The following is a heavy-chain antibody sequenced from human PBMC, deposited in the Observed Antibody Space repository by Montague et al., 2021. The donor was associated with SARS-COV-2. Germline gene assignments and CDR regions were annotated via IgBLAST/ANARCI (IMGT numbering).Heavy chain of an antibody. D-gene: IGHD3-10*01. CDR3: ARDAGATGGQYAFDL. Sequence: SLRLSCAGSGFPFSSYELNWIRQAPGKGLEWVSYIGSTGTTIYYADSVKGRFTISRDNAKNSLYLQLNRLRVDDTAVYYCARDAGATGGQYAFDLWGQGTMVTVSS. CDR2: IGSTGTTI. V-gene: IGHV3-48*03. J-gene: IGHJ3*01. CDR1: GFPFSSYE.